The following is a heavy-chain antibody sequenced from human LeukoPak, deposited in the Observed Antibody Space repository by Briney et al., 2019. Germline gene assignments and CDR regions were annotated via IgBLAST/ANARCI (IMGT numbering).Heavy chain of an antibody. D-gene: IGHD3-10*01. J-gene: IGHJ6*03. CDR2: IYSGGST. Sequence: PGGSLRLSCAASGFIVSNNYMSWVRQAPGKGLEWVSVIYSGGSTYYADSVKGRFTISRDNSKNTVYLQMNSLRAEDTAVYYCAREGALVRALIYYYMDVWGKGTTVAVSS. CDR1: GFIVSNNY. V-gene: IGHV3-53*01. CDR3: AREGALVRALIYYYMDV.